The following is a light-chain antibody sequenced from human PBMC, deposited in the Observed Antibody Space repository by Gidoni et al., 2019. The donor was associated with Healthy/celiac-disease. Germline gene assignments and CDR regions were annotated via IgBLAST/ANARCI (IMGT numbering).Light chain of an antibody. J-gene: IGKJ1*01. Sequence: EIMLTPSPGTLSLSPGARATLSCRGSQSVSSSYLAWYQQKPGQAPRLLIYGASSRATGIPDRFSGSGSGTAFSLPSSRLEPEDFSVYYCQQYGSSHGTFGPXTKVEIK. CDR3: QQYGSSHGT. CDR1: QSVSSSY. V-gene: IGKV3-20*01. CDR2: GAS.